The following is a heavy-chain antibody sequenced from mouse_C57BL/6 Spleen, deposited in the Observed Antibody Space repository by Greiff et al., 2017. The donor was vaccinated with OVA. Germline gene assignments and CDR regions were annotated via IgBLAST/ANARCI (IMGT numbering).Heavy chain of an antibody. CDR1: GYTFTSYW. CDR3: ARWGGSSHYAMDY. CDR2: IDPSDSYT. J-gene: IGHJ4*01. V-gene: IGHV1-69*01. Sequence: VQLQQPGAELVMPGASVKLSCKASGYTFTSYWMHWVKQRPGQGLEWIGEIDPSDSYTNYNQKFKGKSTLTVDKSSSTAYMQLSSLTSEDSAVYYCARWGGSSHYAMDYWGQGTSVTVSS. D-gene: IGHD1-3*01.